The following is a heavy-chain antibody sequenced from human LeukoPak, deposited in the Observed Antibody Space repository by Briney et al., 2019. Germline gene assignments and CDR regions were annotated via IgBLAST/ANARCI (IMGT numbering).Heavy chain of an antibody. CDR1: GGSISSGGYY. V-gene: IGHV4-31*03. D-gene: IGHD6-13*01. J-gene: IGHJ4*02. CDR3: ARDQEYSSSWSPLDY. Sequence: PSETLSLTCTVSGGSISSGGYYWRWIRQHPGKGLEWIGYIYYSGSTYYNPSLKSRVTISVDTSKNQFSLKLSSVTAADTAVYYCARDQEYSSSWSPLDYWGQGTLVTVSS. CDR2: IYYSGST.